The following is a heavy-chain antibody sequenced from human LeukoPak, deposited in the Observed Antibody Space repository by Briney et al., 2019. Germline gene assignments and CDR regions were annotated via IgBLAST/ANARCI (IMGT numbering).Heavy chain of an antibody. CDR2: INPNSGGT. D-gene: IGHD2-2*01. CDR3: ARDRGIVVVPAAMNFDY. V-gene: IGHV1-2*02. CDR1: GYTFTGYY. J-gene: IGHJ4*02. Sequence: GASVKVSCKASGYTFTGYYMHWVRQAPGQGLEWMGWINPNSGGTNYAQKFQGRVTMTRDTSISTAYMELSRLRSDDTAVYYCARDRGIVVVPAAMNFDYWGQGTLVTVSS.